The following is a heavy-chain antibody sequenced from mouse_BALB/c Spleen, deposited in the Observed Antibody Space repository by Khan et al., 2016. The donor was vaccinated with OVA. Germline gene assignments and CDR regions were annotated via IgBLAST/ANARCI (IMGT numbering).Heavy chain of an antibody. CDR3: ARHNFGPFAY. CDR1: GFTFSSFA. D-gene: IGHD1-3*01. V-gene: IGHV5-9-3*01. CDR2: INSDGTYT. J-gene: IGHJ3*01. Sequence: EVELVESGGGLVKPGGSLKLSCAASGFTFSSFAMSWVRQTPEKRLEWVATINSDGTYTYYPDSVKGRFTISRDNAKNTLYLQMISLRSEDTAMYYCARHNFGPFAYWGQGTLVTVSA.